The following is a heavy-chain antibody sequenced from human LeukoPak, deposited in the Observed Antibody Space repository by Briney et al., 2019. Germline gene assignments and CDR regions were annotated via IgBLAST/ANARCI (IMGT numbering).Heavy chain of an antibody. CDR1: GVSISSYY. J-gene: IGHJ4*02. Sequence: SETLCLTCTASGVSISSYYWSWIRQPPGKGLEWLGYIYYTGSTKYNPSLKSRIPISVRTSKNQFSLKLSSVTAADTAVYYGARPFSSGWYPYSIGGLWFDYWGQGTLVTVSS. CDR2: IYYTGST. D-gene: IGHD6-19*01. V-gene: IGHV4-59*01. CDR3: ARPFSSGWYPYSIGGLWFDY.